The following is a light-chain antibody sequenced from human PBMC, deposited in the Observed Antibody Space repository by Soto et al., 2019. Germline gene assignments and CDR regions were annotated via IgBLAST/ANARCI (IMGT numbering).Light chain of an antibody. V-gene: IGLV3-21*04. CDR1: NIGSKS. Sequence: SYELTQPPSVSVAPGKKARITCGGNNIGSKSVHWYQQKPGQAPVLVIYYDSDRPSGIPERFSGSNSGNTATLTISRVEAGDEADYYCQVWDSSSDRHVVFGGGTQLTVL. CDR2: YDS. CDR3: QVWDSSSDRHVV. J-gene: IGLJ2*01.